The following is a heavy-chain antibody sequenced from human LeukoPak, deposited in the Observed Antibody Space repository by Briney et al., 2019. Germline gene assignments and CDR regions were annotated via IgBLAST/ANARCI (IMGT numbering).Heavy chain of an antibody. V-gene: IGHV4-61*02. Sequence: PSETLSLTCTVSGGSISSGSYYWSWIRQPAGKGLEWIGRIYTSGSTNYNPSLKSRVTISVDTSKNQFSLKLSSVTAADTAVYYCARKIITMVRGVIIAHFDYWGQGTLVTVSS. CDR1: GGSISSGSYY. CDR2: IYTSGST. D-gene: IGHD3-10*01. J-gene: IGHJ4*02. CDR3: ARKIITMVRGVIIAHFDY.